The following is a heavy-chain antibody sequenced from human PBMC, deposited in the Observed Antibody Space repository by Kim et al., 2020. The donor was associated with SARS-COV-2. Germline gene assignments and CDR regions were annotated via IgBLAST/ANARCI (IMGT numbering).Heavy chain of an antibody. D-gene: IGHD3-22*01. Sequence: SVKVSCKASGGTFSSYAISWVRQAPGQGLEWMGGIIPIFGTANYAQKFQGRVTITADESTSTAYMELSSLRSEDTAVYYCASTDSSGYYFGDYWGQGTLVTVSS. CDR1: GGTFSSYA. V-gene: IGHV1-69*13. CDR3: ASTDSSGYYFGDY. J-gene: IGHJ4*02. CDR2: IIPIFGTA.